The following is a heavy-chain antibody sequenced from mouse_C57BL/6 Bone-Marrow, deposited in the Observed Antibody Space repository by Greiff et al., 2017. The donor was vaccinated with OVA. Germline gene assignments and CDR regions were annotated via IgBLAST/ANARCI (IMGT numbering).Heavy chain of an antibody. J-gene: IGHJ2*01. CDR2: IRSKSSNYAT. D-gene: IGHD2-1*01. CDR3: VRYYGNFYYFDY. Sequence: EVKLVESGGGLVQPKGTLKLSCAASGFTFNTYAMHWVRQAPGKGLEWVARIRSKSSNYATYYADSVKDRFTISRDNSQSMHYLQMNNRKNEDTAMYYCVRYYGNFYYFDYWGQGTTLTVSS. V-gene: IGHV10-3*01. CDR1: GFTFNTYA.